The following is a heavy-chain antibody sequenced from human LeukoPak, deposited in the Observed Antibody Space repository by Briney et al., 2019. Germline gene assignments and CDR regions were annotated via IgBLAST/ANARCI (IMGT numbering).Heavy chain of an antibody. CDR1: GFTFSSYS. CDR3: ARDSRRYSNYQDFDY. V-gene: IGHV3-21*01. D-gene: IGHD3-9*01. J-gene: IGHJ4*02. CDR2: ISSSSSYI. Sequence: GGSLRLSCAASGFTFSSYSMNWVRQAPGKGLEWVSSISSSSSYIYYEDSVKGRFTISRDNAKNSLYLQMNSLRAEDTAVYYCARDSRRYSNYQDFDYWGQGTLVTVSS.